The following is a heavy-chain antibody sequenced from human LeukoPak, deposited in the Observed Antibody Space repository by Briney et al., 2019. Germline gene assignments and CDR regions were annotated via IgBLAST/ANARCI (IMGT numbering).Heavy chain of an antibody. CDR1: GFTFTTYG. Sequence: GASVKVSCKAFGFTFTTYGFSWVRQAPGQGLEWMGWISTYKGNINYARKFQGRISLTAETSTSTAYMELRNLRSDDTAMYYCARDRDMVQDYWGQGTRVTVSS. V-gene: IGHV1-18*01. J-gene: IGHJ4*02. CDR2: ISTYKGNI. D-gene: IGHD3-10*01. CDR3: ARDRDMVQDY.